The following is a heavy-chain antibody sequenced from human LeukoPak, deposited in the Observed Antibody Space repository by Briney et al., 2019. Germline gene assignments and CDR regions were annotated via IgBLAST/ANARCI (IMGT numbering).Heavy chain of an antibody. Sequence: PSETLSLTCTVSGGSISSSSYYWGWIRQPPGKGLEWIGSIYYSGSTYYNPSLKSRVTISVDTSKNQFSLKLSSVTAADTAVYYCARDYYDSSAWGYWGQGTLVTVSS. CDR1: GGSISSSSYY. J-gene: IGHJ4*02. CDR2: IYYSGST. V-gene: IGHV4-39*02. D-gene: IGHD3-22*01. CDR3: ARDYYDSSAWGY.